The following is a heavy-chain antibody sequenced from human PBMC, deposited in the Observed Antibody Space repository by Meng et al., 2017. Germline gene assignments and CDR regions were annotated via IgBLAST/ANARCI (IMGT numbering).Heavy chain of an antibody. Sequence: QVPLQGPGPGPVKPSETLSLNCTVAGGSISSYYWSWIRQPPGKGLEWIGYIYYSGSTNYNPSLKSRVTISVDTSKNQFSLKLSSVTAADTAVYYCARVKKYYYDSSGSIKYYFDYWGQGTLVTVSS. J-gene: IGHJ4*02. CDR3: ARVKKYYYDSSGSIKYYFDY. CDR2: IYYSGST. V-gene: IGHV4-59*01. D-gene: IGHD3-22*01. CDR1: GGSISSYY.